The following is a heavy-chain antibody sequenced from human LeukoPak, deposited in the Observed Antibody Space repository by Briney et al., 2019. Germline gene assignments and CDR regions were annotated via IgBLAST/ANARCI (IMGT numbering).Heavy chain of an antibody. CDR2: INHRGST. J-gene: IGHJ4*02. V-gene: IGHV4-34*01. CDR1: GGSFSGYY. CDR3: ASGGWYRGY. Sequence: PSETLSLTCAVYGGSFSGYYWTWIRQTPGKGLEWIGEINHRGSTNYNPSLESRATISVDTSKNHFSLDLTSVTAADTAVYYCASGGWYRGYWGQGTLVTVSS. D-gene: IGHD2-15*01.